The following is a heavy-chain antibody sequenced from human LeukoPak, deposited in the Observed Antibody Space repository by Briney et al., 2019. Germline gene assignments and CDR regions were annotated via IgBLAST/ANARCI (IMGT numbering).Heavy chain of an antibody. CDR1: GFTFSTYA. V-gene: IGHV3-23*01. Sequence: GGSLRLSCAASGFTFSTYAMSWVRQAPGKGLDWDSTISDGGSDTHYADSVKGRFTISRDNSKNTLYLQMNSLRAEDTAVYYCAKALYGDYGRFDYWGQGTLVTVSS. CDR3: AKALYGDYGRFDY. J-gene: IGHJ4*02. D-gene: IGHD4-17*01. CDR2: ISDGGSDT.